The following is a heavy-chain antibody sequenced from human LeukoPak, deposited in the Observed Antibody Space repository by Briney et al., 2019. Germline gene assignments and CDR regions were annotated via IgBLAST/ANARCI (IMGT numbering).Heavy chain of an antibody. CDR2: IYYSGLT. CDR1: GASIGRSSSS. CDR3: ESGGFDHYGVYDRGVVTAQ. V-gene: IGHV4-39*02. Sequence: PSETLSLTCPLSGASIGRSSSSSGWVRQPPGKGPEWIGSIYYSGLTYDNPSLKSRVSISVDPSKNHFSLKVSSVTAADTAVYYSESGGFDHYGVYDRGVVTAQWGQGTLVTVSS. D-gene: IGHD2-21*02. J-gene: IGHJ4*02.